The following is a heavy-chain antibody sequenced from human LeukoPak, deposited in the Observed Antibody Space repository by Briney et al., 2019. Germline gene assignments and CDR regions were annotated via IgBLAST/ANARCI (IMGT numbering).Heavy chain of an antibody. CDR2: ISSNGGST. J-gene: IGHJ3*02. V-gene: IGHV3-64*01. CDR3: ARGTTKWLLRGAFDI. Sequence: GGSLRLSCTASGFIFSSYSMHWVRQAPGKGLEFVSAISSNGGSTFYANSVKGRFTISRDTSKNTLYLQMGSLRAEDMAVYYCARGTTKWLLRGAFDIWGQGTMVTVSS. D-gene: IGHD3-22*01. CDR1: GFIFSSYS.